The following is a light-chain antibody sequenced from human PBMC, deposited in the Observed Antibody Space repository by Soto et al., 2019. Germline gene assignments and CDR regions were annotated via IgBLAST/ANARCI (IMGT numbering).Light chain of an antibody. V-gene: IGKV1-33*01. CDR1: QDLRHY. CDR3: QQYDKPPRT. Sequence: MTQSPASLSASLGDRVTVTXQASQDLRHYFNWYQQNTXXAPNXXXDGXSNFDNGSPESLSGSGSGTDFTCTIIRLQPEDIDRYYCQQYDKPPRTFGPGTKVDIK. CDR2: GXS. J-gene: IGKJ3*01.